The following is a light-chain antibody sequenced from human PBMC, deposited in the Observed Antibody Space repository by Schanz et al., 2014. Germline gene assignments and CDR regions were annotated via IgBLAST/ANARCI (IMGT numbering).Light chain of an antibody. CDR2: GVS. CDR3: QQYGSSPRT. J-gene: IGKJ1*01. V-gene: IGKV3-20*01. CDR1: QSLSSTY. Sequence: EIVLTQSPGTLSLSPGARATLSCRASQSLSSTYLAWYQQKPGQAPRLLIYGVSSRATDIPDRFSGSGSGTDFTLTISRLEPEDFAVYYCQQYGSSPRTFGQGTKVEIK.